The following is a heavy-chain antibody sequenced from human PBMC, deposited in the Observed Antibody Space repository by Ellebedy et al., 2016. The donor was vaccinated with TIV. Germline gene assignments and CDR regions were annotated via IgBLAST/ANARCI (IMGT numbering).Heavy chain of an antibody. Sequence: SVKVSCKASGGIFSRYVINWVRQAPGQGPEWMGGIIPVFGPVKYAQKFQDRVSITADESTSTVYMDLSSLKSEDTAVYYWASGGADYDYLWGGHAYWGQGTLGTVSS. CDR3: ASGGADYDYLWGGHAY. J-gene: IGHJ4*02. D-gene: IGHD3-16*01. CDR2: IIPVFGPV. V-gene: IGHV1-69*13. CDR1: GGIFSRYV.